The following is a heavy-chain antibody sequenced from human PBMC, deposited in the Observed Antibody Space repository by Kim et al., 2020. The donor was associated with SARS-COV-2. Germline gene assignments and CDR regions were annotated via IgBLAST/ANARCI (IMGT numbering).Heavy chain of an antibody. CDR3: ANSERAYGDYRTVPRDY. V-gene: IGHV3-23*01. Sequence: GKGRFTISRDNSKNTLYLQMNRLRAEDTAVYYCANSERAYGDYRTVPRDYWGQGTLVTVSS. J-gene: IGHJ4*02. D-gene: IGHD4-17*01.